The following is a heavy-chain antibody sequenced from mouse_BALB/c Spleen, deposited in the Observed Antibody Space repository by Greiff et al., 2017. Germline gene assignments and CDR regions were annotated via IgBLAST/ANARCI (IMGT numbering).Heavy chain of an antibody. CDR3: AYGYHWYFDV. V-gene: IGHV14-1*02. D-gene: IGHD2-2*01. J-gene: IGHJ1*01. Sequence: VQLQQSGAELVRPGALVKLSCKASGFNIKDYYMHWVKQRPEQGLEWIGWIDPENGNTIYDPKFQGKASITADTSSNTAYLQLSSLTSEDTAVYYCAYGYHWYFDVWGAGTTVTVSS. CDR2: IDPENGNT. CDR1: GFNIKDYY.